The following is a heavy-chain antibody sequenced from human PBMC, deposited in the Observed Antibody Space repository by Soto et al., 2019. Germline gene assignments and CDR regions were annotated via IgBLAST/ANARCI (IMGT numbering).Heavy chain of an antibody. J-gene: IGHJ4*02. Sequence: SETLSLTCAVYGGSFSGYYWSWIRQPPGKGLEWIGEINHSGSTNYNPSLKSRVTISVDTSKNQFSLKLSSVTAADTAVYYCARGRGGWYIGYWGQGTLVTVSS. CDR3: ARGRGGWYIGY. CDR2: INHSGST. CDR1: GGSFSGYY. V-gene: IGHV4-34*01. D-gene: IGHD6-19*01.